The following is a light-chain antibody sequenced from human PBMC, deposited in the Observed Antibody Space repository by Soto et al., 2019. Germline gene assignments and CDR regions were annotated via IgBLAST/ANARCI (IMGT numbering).Light chain of an antibody. CDR1: SSDVGGYNY. CDR3: SSYTSSSTLSV. CDR2: DVC. Sequence: QSALTQPASVSGSPGQSITISCTGTSSDVGGYNYVSWYQQHPGKAPKLMIYDVCNRPSGVSNRFSGSKSGNTASLTISGLQAEDEADYYCSSYTSSSTLSVFGTGTKLTVL. J-gene: IGLJ1*01. V-gene: IGLV2-14*01.